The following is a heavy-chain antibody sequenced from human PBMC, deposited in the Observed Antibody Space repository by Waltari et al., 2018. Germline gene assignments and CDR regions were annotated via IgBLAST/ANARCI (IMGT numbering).Heavy chain of an antibody. CDR1: GFTFSSYS. J-gene: IGHJ4*02. D-gene: IGHD3-3*01. V-gene: IGHV3-48*01. CDR3: ARVGGDY. CDR2: ISSSSSRTSTI. Sequence: EVQLVESGGGLVQPGGSLRLSCAASGFTFSSYSMNWVRRAPGKGLELCSYISSSSSRTSTIYYADSVKGRFTISRDNAKNSLYLQMNSLRAEDTAVYYCARVGGDYWGQGTLVTVSS.